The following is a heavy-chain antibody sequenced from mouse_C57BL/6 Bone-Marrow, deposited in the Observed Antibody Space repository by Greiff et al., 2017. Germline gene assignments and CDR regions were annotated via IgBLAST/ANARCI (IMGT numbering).Heavy chain of an antibody. J-gene: IGHJ3*01. CDR3: ARSDMGGRYDAWFAC. Sequence: EVQLQQSGPELVKPGASVKIPCKASGYTFTDYNMDWVKQSHGKSLEWVGDINHNNGGTNYNQKFKGKATLTVDKSYNTAYMELSSLTSEDTAVYYCARSDMGGRYDAWFACLGQGTLVTVSA. CDR2: INHNNGGT. CDR1: GYTFTDYN. V-gene: IGHV1-18*01. D-gene: IGHD2-12*01.